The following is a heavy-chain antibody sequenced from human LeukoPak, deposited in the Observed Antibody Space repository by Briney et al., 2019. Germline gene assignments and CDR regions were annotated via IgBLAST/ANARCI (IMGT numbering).Heavy chain of an antibody. CDR3: ARQQLVGHWFDP. V-gene: IGHV4-38-2*02. CDR1: GYPISSGYY. D-gene: IGHD6-13*01. CDR2: IYHSGST. J-gene: IGHJ5*02. Sequence: SETLSLTCTVSGYPISSGYYWGWIRQPPGKGLEWIVSIYHSGSTYYNPSLKSRVTISVDTSKNQFSLKLSSVTAADTAVYYCARQQLVGHWFDPWGQGTLVTVSS.